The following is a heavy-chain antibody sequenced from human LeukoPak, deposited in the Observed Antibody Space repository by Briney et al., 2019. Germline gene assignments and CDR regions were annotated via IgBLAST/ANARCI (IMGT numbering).Heavy chain of an antibody. J-gene: IGHJ4*02. CDR2: IYYSGST. D-gene: IGHD3-22*01. CDR1: GGSISSSSYY. Sequence: SETLSLTCTVSGGSISSSSYYWGWIRQPPGKGLEWIGSIYYSGSTYYNPSLKSRVTISVDTSKNQFSLKLSSVTAADTAVYYCAREAIRYYDSSGYSPFDYWGQGTLVTVSS. V-gene: IGHV4-39*07. CDR3: AREAIRYYDSSGYSPFDY.